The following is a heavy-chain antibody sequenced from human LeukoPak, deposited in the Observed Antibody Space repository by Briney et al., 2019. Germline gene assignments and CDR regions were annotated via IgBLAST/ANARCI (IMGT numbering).Heavy chain of an antibody. D-gene: IGHD3-10*01. CDR1: GFTFSSYT. Sequence: GGSLRLSCAASGFTFSSYTMNWVRRAPGKGLEWVSSMSSSSIYIYYADSVKGRFTISGDNAKKSLYLQMNSLGAEDTAVYYCATESSDAFDIWGQGTMVTVSS. J-gene: IGHJ3*02. V-gene: IGHV3-21*01. CDR2: MSSSSIYI. CDR3: ATESSDAFDI.